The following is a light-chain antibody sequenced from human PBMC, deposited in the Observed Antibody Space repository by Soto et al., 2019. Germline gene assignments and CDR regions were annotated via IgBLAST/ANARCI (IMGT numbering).Light chain of an antibody. Sequence: EIVLTHSPFTLSLSPGXVSTLSCRXXQSVSTNSLAWYQQQKPGQAPRLLIYGASTRATGIPARFSGSGSGTEFTLTISSLQSEDFAVYYCQQYNNWPLTFGGGTKVDIK. J-gene: IGKJ4*01. V-gene: IGKV3-15*01. CDR1: QSVSTN. CDR2: GAS. CDR3: QQYNNWPLT.